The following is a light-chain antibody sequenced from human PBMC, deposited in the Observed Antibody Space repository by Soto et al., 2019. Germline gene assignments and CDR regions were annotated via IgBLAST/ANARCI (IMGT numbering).Light chain of an antibody. J-gene: IGKJ1*01. Sequence: EIVLTQSAGTLSLSPGERATLSCRASQTVSRNYLAWYQQKPGQAPRLLIHGASSRATGIPDRFSGSGSGTDFTLTISRLEPEDFAVYYCQQYGSSPRTFGQGTKVDIK. CDR3: QQYGSSPRT. CDR1: QTVSRNY. CDR2: GAS. V-gene: IGKV3-20*01.